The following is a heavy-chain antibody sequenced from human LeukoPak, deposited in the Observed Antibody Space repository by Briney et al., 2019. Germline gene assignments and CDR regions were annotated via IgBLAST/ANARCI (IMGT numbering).Heavy chain of an antibody. V-gene: IGHV4-39*01. CDR3: AGITMIVVVMKDY. CDR2: IYYSGST. Sequence: SETLSLTCTVSGGSISSSSYYWGWIRQPPGKGLEWIGSIYYSGSTYYNPSLKSRLTISVDTSKNQFSLKLSSVTAADTAVYYCAGITMIVVVMKDYWGQGTLVTVSS. D-gene: IGHD3-22*01. CDR1: GGSISSSSYY. J-gene: IGHJ4*02.